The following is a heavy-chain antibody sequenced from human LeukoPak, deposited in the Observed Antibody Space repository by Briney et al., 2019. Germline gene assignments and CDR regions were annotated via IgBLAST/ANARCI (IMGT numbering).Heavy chain of an antibody. J-gene: IGHJ4*02. CDR2: VFYTGST. V-gene: IGHV4-59*05. Sequence: PSETLSPTCTVSGGSISSYYWSWIRQPAGKGLEWIGSVFYTGSTYYNPSLDSRVTISVDTSKKQFSLTLTSVTAADTAVYYCARDRSVGVLPAPPFDFWGQGTLVTVSS. CDR1: GGSISSYY. D-gene: IGHD6-6*01. CDR3: ARDRSVGVLPAPPFDF.